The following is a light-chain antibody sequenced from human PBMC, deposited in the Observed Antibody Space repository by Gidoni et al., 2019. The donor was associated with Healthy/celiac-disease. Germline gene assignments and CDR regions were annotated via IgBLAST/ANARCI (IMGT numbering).Light chain of an antibody. V-gene: IGKV1-39*01. CDR1: QSISSY. Sequence: DSQMTQSPSSLSASVGDRVTITCRASQSISSYLNWYQQKPGKAPKLLIYAASSLQSGVPSRFSGSVSGTDFTLTISSLHPEDFATYYCQQRYSTPFTFGPGTKVDIQ. CDR2: AAS. CDR3: QQRYSTPFT. J-gene: IGKJ3*01.